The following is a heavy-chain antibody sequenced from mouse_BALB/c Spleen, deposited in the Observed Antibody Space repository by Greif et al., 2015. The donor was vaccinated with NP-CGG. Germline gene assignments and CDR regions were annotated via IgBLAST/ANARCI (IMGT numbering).Heavy chain of an antibody. CDR1: GYTFTDYA. CDR3: ARWSGSSPYYAMDY. CDR2: ISTHYGDA. V-gene: IGHV1S137*01. Sequence: QVQLQQSGAELVRPGVSVKISCKGSGYTFTDYAMHWVKQSHAKSLEWIGVISTHYGDASYNQKFKGKATMTVDKSSSTAYMELARLTSEDSAIYYCARWSGSSPYYAMDYWGQGTSVTVSS. D-gene: IGHD1-1*01. J-gene: IGHJ4*01.